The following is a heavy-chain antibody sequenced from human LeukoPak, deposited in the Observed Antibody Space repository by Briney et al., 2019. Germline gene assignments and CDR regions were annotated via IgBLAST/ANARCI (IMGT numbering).Heavy chain of an antibody. D-gene: IGHD3-3*01. CDR2: IFYSGNT. CDR3: ARVGNDLWSGYYGDSYYYFMDV. CDR1: GGSIRTSSYY. V-gene: IGHV4-39*07. J-gene: IGHJ6*03. Sequence: SETLSLTCTVSGGSIRTSSYYWGWIRQPPGKGLEWIGSIFYSGNTYYNPSLKSRVTISVDTSENQFSLKLTSATAADTAVYYCARVGNDLWSGYYGDSYYYFMDVWGKGTTVTVSS.